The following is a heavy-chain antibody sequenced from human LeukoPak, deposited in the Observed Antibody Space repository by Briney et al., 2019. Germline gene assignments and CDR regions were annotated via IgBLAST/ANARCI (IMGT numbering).Heavy chain of an antibody. CDR2: TYYRAKWYN. V-gene: IGHV6-1*01. Sequence: SQTLSLTCALSGDTLSSNSAAWDWIRQSPSRGLEWLGRTYYRAKWYNDYAVSVKSRITINPDTSKNQFSLQLKSVTPEDTAVYYCARGYWGSTDHWGQGTLVTVSS. D-gene: IGHD7-27*01. J-gene: IGHJ4*02. CDR3: ARGYWGSTDH. CDR1: GDTLSSNSAA.